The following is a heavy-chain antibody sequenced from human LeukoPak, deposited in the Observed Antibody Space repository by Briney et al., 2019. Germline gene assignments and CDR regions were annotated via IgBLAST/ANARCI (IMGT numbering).Heavy chain of an antibody. CDR1: GASISSNIYY. D-gene: IGHD2-15*01. Sequence: PSETLSLTCTVSGASISSNIYYWGWIRQPPGKGLEWIGYIYYSGSTYYNPSLKSRVTISVDTSKNQFSLKLSSVTAADTAVYYCARSTYCSGGSCSHNWFDPWGQGTLVTVSS. CDR2: IYYSGST. V-gene: IGHV4-39*07. CDR3: ARSTYCSGGSCSHNWFDP. J-gene: IGHJ5*02.